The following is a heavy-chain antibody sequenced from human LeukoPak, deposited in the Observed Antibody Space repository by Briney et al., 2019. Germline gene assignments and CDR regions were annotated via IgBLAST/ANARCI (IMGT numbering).Heavy chain of an antibody. CDR3: AKADEMNMDY. J-gene: IGHJ4*02. D-gene: IGHD2/OR15-2a*01. V-gene: IGHV3-33*06. Sequence: GGSLRLSCAASGFTFSNAWMSWVRQAPGKGLEWVAVIWYDGSIKYYADSVKGRFTISKDNSKNTLDLQMNSLRAEDTAVYYCAKADEMNMDYWGQGTLVTVSS. CDR1: GFTFSNAW. CDR2: IWYDGSIK.